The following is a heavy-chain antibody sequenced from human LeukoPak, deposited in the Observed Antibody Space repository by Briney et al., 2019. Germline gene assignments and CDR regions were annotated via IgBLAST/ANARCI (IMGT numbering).Heavy chain of an antibody. CDR2: ISSSSSYI. CDR3: ARDSLSGYYYMDV. J-gene: IGHJ6*03. CDR1: GFTFSSYS. V-gene: IGHV3-21*01. D-gene: IGHD3-10*01. Sequence: PGGSLRLSCAASGFTFSSYSMNWVRQAPGKGLEWVSSISSSSSYIYYADSVKGRFTISRDNAKNSLYLQMNSLRAEDTAVYYCARDSLSGYYYMDVWGKGTTVTVSS.